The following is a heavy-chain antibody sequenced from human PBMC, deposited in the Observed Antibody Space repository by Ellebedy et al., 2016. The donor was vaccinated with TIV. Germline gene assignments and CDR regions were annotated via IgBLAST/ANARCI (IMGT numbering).Heavy chain of an antibody. D-gene: IGHD3-10*01. Sequence: PGGSLRLSCKGSGDSFDSYWIGWVRQMPGKGLEWMGIIYPPDSDTKYSPSFQGQVTISVDKSISTAYLQWSSLKASDTAMYYCARRGPGAGDYWGQGTLVTVSS. CDR3: ARRGPGAGDY. CDR1: GDSFDSYW. CDR2: IYPPDSDT. V-gene: IGHV5-51*01. J-gene: IGHJ4*02.